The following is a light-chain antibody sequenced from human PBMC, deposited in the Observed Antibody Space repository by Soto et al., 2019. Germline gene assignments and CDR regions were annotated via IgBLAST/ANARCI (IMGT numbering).Light chain of an antibody. CDR3: HQYGASPLPVSSPLP. Sequence: ENVLTQSPGTLSLSPGERATLSCRASQTVTGNYCQAPRLLVYGASSRATGIPDRFSGRGSGTDFTLIITRLEPEDSAVYYCHQYGASPLPVSSPLPFGGGTKVEIK. CDR2: GAS. J-gene: IGKJ4*01. CDR1: QTVTGNY. V-gene: IGKV3-20*01.